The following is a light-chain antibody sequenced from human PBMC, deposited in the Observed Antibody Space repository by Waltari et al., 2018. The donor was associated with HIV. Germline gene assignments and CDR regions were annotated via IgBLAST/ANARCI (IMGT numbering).Light chain of an antibody. CDR1: RASIGFNF. J-gene: IGLJ2*01. Sequence: FMLTQPHSVSESPGETLTISCTRSRASIGFNFVQWYQQRPGSAPTTVIYEDDRRPSGVPDRFSGSIDRSSNSASLTISGLEPEDEADYYCQSYDSNYVVFGGGTKLTVL. V-gene: IGLV6-57*04. CDR3: QSYDSNYVV. CDR2: EDD.